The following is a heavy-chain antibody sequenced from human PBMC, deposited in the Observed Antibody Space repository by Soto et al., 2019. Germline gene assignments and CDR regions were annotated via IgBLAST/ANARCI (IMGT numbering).Heavy chain of an antibody. D-gene: IGHD1-26*01. CDR1: GCSFTSSW. V-gene: IGHV5-10-1*01. CDR3: AREIVGATVHFDF. Sequence: PGDSLTISCKGSGCSFTSSWISWVRQMPGKGLEWMGRIDPSDSYTNYSPSFQGHVTISAGKSISTAYLQWSSLKASDTAMYYCAREIVGATVHFDFWGQGTLVSVSS. CDR2: IDPSDSYT. J-gene: IGHJ4*02.